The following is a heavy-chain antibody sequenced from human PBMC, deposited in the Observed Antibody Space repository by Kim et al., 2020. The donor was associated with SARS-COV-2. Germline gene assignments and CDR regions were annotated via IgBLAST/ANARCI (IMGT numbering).Heavy chain of an antibody. Sequence: ADAVKGRLTSSSDNAKNTLYLQMNNLGVEDTAVYYCVRGYSGVLYGFFQYWGQGSLVTVSS. J-gene: IGHJ1*01. V-gene: IGHV3-74*01. CDR3: VRGYSGVLYGFFQY. D-gene: IGHD2-15*01.